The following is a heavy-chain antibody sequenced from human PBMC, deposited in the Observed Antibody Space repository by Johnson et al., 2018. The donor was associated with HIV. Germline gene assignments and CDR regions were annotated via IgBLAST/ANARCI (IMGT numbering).Heavy chain of an antibody. D-gene: IGHD1-14*01. CDR3: ATRDPTHRPGVFEI. Sequence: QVQLVESGGGVVQPGRSLRLSCAASGFTFSSYAMHWVRQAPGKGLEWVSVIYSGGSTYYADSVKGRFTISRDNSKNTLYLQMNSLRAEDTVVYYCATRDPTHRPGVFEIWGQGTMGTVSS. CDR1: GFTFSSYA. J-gene: IGHJ3*02. CDR2: IYSGGST. V-gene: IGHV3-NL1*01.